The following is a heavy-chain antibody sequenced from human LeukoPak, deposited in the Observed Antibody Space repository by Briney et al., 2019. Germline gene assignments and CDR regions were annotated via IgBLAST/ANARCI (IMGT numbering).Heavy chain of an antibody. CDR1: GGSISTYY. Sequence: SETLSLTCTVSGGSISTYYWSWIRQPPGKGLEWIGYVYYSGTTNYKYKSSLKSRVTISVDTSKNQFSLKLSSVTAADTAVYYCARGVGSSSWSRGRFDYWGQGTLVTVSS. J-gene: IGHJ4*02. D-gene: IGHD6-13*01. CDR2: VYYSGTT. V-gene: IGHV4-59*01. CDR3: ARGVGSSSWSRGRFDY.